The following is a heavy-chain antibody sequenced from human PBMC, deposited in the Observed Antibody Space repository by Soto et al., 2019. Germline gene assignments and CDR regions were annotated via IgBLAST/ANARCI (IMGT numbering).Heavy chain of an antibody. CDR3: AVMITFGGVIVGTDALDI. V-gene: IGHV4-31*03. CDR2: IYYSGST. Sequence: SETKSLTNTVSDGYIGSGGCYWSWKKQHPGKGLEWIGYIYYSGSTYYNPSLKSRVTISVDTSKNQFSLKLSSVTAADTAVYYCAVMITFGGVIVGTDALDIRGQGTMVTVSS. D-gene: IGHD3-16*02. CDR1: DGYIGSGGCY. J-gene: IGHJ3*02.